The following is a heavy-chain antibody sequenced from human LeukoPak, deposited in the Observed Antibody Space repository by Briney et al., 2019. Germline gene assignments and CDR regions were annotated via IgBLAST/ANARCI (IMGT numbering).Heavy chain of an antibody. J-gene: IGHJ5*02. V-gene: IGHV4-61*08. CDR2: IYYSGST. D-gene: IGHD1-7*01. Sequence: SETLSLTCAVSGGSISSGGYSWSWIRQPPGKGLEWIGYIYYSGSTNYNPSLKSRVTISVDTSKNQFSLKLSSVTAADTAVYYCARSITGTTGPNWFDPWGQGTLVTVSS. CDR3: ARSITGTTGPNWFDP. CDR1: GGSISSGGYS.